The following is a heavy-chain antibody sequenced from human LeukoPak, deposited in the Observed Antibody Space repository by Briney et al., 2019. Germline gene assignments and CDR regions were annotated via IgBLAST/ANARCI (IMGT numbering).Heavy chain of an antibody. CDR2: INWNGGST. Sequence: PGGSLRLSCAASGFTFDDYGMSWVRQAPGKGLEWVSGINWNGGSTGYADSVKGRFTISRDNAKNSLYLQMNSLRAEDTAVYYCARANPPGISFFDYWGQGTLVAVSS. CDR1: GFTFDDYG. V-gene: IGHV3-20*04. D-gene: IGHD2-15*01. J-gene: IGHJ4*02. CDR3: ARANPPGISFFDY.